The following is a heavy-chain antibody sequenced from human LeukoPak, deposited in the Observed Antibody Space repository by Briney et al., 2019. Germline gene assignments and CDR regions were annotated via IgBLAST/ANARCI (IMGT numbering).Heavy chain of an antibody. CDR2: SYI. CDR3: ARGTEDTYYDFWSANNPPY. Sequence: SYIYSADSVKGRFTISRDNAKNSLYLQMNSLRAEDTAVYYCARGTEDTYYDFWSANNPPYWGQGTLVTVSS. D-gene: IGHD3-3*01. J-gene: IGHJ4*02. V-gene: IGHV3-21*01.